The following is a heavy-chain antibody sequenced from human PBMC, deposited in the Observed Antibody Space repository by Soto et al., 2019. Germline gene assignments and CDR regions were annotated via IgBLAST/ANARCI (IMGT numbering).Heavy chain of an antibody. CDR1: GLTVGRNY. D-gene: IGHD2-2*01. V-gene: IGHV3-66*01. J-gene: IGHJ6*04. CDR3: ARDRGGGYCTGASCYALYMDV. CDR2: IYSGDDT. Sequence: GGSLRLSCAASGLTVGRNYMGWVRQAPGKGLEWVSVIYSGDDTYYADSVRGRFTISRDSSKNTLLLQMNSLRAEDTAVYFCARDRGGGYCTGASCYALYMDVWGKGTTVTVSS.